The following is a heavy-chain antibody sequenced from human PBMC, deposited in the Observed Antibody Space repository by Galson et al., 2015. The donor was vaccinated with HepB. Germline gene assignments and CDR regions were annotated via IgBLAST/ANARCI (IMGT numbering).Heavy chain of an antibody. Sequence: SLRLSCAASGFTFSSYWMHWVRHAPGKGLVWVSRINSDGSSTSYADSVKGRFTISRDNAKNTLYLQMNSLRAEDTAVYYCAREPRLGYSSGWRRRWYFDLWGRGTLVTVSS. CDR3: AREPRLGYSSGWRRRWYFDL. J-gene: IGHJ2*01. D-gene: IGHD6-19*01. CDR2: INSDGSST. V-gene: IGHV3-74*01. CDR1: GFTFSSYW.